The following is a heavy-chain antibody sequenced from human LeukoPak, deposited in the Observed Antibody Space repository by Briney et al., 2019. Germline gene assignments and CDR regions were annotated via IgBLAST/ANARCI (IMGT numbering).Heavy chain of an antibody. CDR3: ARSPYYYDSSGYYFDY. V-gene: IGHV3-30*02. CDR1: GFTFSSYG. CDR2: IRHEGSNK. Sequence: GGSLRLSCAASGFTFSSYGMHWVRQAPGKGLEWVAFIRHEGSNKYYADSVKGRFTISRDNSKNTLYLQMNSLRAEDTAVYYCARSPYYYDSSGYYFDYWGQGTLVTVSS. J-gene: IGHJ4*02. D-gene: IGHD3-22*01.